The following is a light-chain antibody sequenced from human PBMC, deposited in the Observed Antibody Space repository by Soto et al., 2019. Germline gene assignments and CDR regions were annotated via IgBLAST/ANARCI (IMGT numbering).Light chain of an antibody. CDR2: AAS. CDR1: QSVSSY. J-gene: IGKJ4*01. CDR3: QQRTSWPT. Sequence: EIVLTQSPATLSLSPGERATLSCRASQSVSSYLGWYQQKPGQAPRLLIYAASNRATGVPARFSGSGSGTEFTLTISSLEPEDFAVYYCQQRTSWPTFGGGTKVDIK. V-gene: IGKV3-11*01.